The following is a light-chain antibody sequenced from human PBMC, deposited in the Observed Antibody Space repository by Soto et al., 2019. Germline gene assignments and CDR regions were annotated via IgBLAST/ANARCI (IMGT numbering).Light chain of an antibody. CDR3: QQYGSSPRT. CDR2: GVS. Sequence: EIVLTQSPGTLSLSPGERATLSCWASQSVNTKYLAWYQQKPGQAPRLLISGVSSRATGIPDRFSGSGSGTDFTLTISRLEPEDFAVYYCQQYGSSPRTFGQGTKVDIK. J-gene: IGKJ1*01. CDR1: QSVNTKY. V-gene: IGKV3-20*01.